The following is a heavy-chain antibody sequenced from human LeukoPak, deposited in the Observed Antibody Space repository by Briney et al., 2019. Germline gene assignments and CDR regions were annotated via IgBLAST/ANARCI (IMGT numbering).Heavy chain of an antibody. D-gene: IGHD4-17*01. J-gene: IGHJ3*02. Sequence: GGSLRLSCAASGFTFSNYAMMWLRQAPEKGPEWVSAIRGSGGGTEYADSVRGRFTVSRDNSKNTLYLQMNRLRAEDTAVYYCARDPNGDYVGAFDILGQGTMVTVSS. CDR3: ARDPNGDYVGAFDI. CDR1: GFTFSNYA. V-gene: IGHV3-23*01. CDR2: IRGSGGGT.